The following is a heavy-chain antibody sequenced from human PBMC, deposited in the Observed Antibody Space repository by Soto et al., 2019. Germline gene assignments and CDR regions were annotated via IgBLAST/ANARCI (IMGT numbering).Heavy chain of an antibody. D-gene: IGHD1-26*01. CDR1: GFTFSNYW. CDR3: VRDLIIVVTTVDDFGY. Sequence: EVQLVESGGGLVQPGGSLRLSCAPSGFTFSNYWMHWVRQAPGKGLEWVSRINEDGSVISYADSVKGRFTISRDNGKNTLYLQRNSLRVEDTAGYYCVRDLIIVVTTVDDFGYWGQGTLVTVSS. V-gene: IGHV3-74*01. J-gene: IGHJ4*02. CDR2: INEDGSVI.